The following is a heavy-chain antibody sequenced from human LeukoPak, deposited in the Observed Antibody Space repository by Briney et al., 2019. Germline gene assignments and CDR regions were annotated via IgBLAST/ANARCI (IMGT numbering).Heavy chain of an antibody. J-gene: IGHJ4*02. CDR2: ISSFSSTI. V-gene: IGHV3-48*03. CDR3: ARSPNYKGYFDY. D-gene: IGHD3-10*01. Sequence: GGSLRLSCAASGFTFSSYEMNWVRQAPGKGLEWVSYISSFSSTIYYADSVMGRFTVSRDNAKNSLYLQMSSLRAEDTAVYYCARSPNYKGYFDYWGQGTLVTVSS. CDR1: GFTFSSYE.